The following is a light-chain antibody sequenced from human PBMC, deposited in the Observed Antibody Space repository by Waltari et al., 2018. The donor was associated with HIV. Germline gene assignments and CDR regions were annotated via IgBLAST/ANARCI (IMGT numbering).Light chain of an antibody. Sequence: QSALTQPASVSGSPGQSITISCTGTSSDVGGYNYVSWYQQHSDKAPKLVIYEVSNRPSGVSDRFSGSKSGNTASLTISGLQAEDEADYYCSSYTSSSTYVFGIGTKVTVL. J-gene: IGLJ1*01. CDR2: EVS. V-gene: IGLV2-14*01. CDR1: SSDVGGYNY. CDR3: SSYTSSSTYV.